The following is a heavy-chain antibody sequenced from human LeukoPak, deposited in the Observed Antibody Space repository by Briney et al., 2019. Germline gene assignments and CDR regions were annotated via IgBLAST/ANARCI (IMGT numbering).Heavy chain of an antibody. CDR1: GFTFSSYC. V-gene: IGHV3-21*01. D-gene: IGHD5-24*01. Sequence: GGSLTLSCAAAGFTFSSYCMGWVRQPPGKWLEWVSSISSSSSYIYYADSGTGRLTLSRRNAEHSLYLQINSLIAKETAVYYCTRDRAEESRDGYNYWDVWGQGPTVTVSS. CDR2: ISSSSSYI. CDR3: TRDRAEESRDGYNYWDV. J-gene: IGHJ6*02.